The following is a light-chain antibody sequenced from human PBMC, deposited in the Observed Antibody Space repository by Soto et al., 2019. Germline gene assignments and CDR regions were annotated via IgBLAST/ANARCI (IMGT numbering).Light chain of an antibody. CDR1: QSVSSSD. Sequence: EIVLTQSPGTLSLSPGERATLSCGASQSVSSSDLAWYQQKLGQAPRLLIYGASTRATGIPDRFSGSGSGTDFTLSISRLEPEDFAVYFCQYYGTSPPYTFGQGTRLEIK. CDR2: GAS. J-gene: IGKJ2*01. V-gene: IGKV3-20*01. CDR3: QYYGTSPPYT.